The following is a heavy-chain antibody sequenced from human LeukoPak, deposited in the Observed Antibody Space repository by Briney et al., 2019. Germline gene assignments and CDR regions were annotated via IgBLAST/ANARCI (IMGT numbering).Heavy chain of an antibody. J-gene: IGHJ4*02. Sequence: SETLSLTCTVSGGSVSSGGYYWSWIRQHPGKGLEWIGYIYYSGSTYYNPSLKSRVTISVDTSKNQFSLKLSSVTAADTAVYYCAREKHSYGFDYWGQGTLVTVSS. D-gene: IGHD5-18*01. V-gene: IGHV4-31*03. CDR2: IYYSGST. CDR1: GGSVSSGGYY. CDR3: AREKHSYGFDY.